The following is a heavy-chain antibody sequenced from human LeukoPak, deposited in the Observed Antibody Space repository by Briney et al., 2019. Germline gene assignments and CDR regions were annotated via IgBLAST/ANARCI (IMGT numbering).Heavy chain of an antibody. CDR2: IKTDGSIT. CDR3: ARGSHIVVVPAAIV. D-gene: IGHD2-2*02. Sequence: GGSLRLSCAASGFTFSSYWMHWVRQAPGKGPVWVSRIKTDGSITDYADSVKGRFTISRDNAKNSLYLQMNSLRAEDTAVYYCARGSHIVVVPAAIVWGQGTLVTVSS. CDR1: GFTFSSYW. J-gene: IGHJ4*02. V-gene: IGHV3-74*01.